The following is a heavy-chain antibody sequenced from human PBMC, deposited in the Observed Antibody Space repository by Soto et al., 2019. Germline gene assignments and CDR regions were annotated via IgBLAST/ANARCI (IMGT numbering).Heavy chain of an antibody. CDR1: GNTFKTYS. CDR3: ARLWGIGEHDS. V-gene: IGHV1-69*12. D-gene: IGHD3-10*01. J-gene: IGHJ4*02. CDR2: LIPLFGKP. Sequence: QVQLVQSGAEVKKPGSSVKVSCKSSGNTFKTYSVSWVRQAPGQGLEWMGGLIPLFGKPNYAQKFQGRVTFSADESTRTVDMELSRLRFEATAGYYCARLWGIGEHDSWGQGPRATVSS.